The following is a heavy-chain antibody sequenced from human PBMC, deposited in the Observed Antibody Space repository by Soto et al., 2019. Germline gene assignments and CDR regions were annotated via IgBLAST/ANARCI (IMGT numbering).Heavy chain of an antibody. CDR3: ARSPHIQLWSYPSDY. CDR1: GGSISSGGYS. J-gene: IGHJ4*02. CDR2: IYFSGST. V-gene: IGHV4-31*03. D-gene: IGHD5-18*01. Sequence: SETLSLTCTVSGGSISSGGYSWSWIRQPPGKGLEWIGYIYFSGSTYYNPSLKSRVTISVDTSKNQFSLKLSSVTAADTAVYYCARSPHIQLWSYPSDYWGQGTLVTVPQ.